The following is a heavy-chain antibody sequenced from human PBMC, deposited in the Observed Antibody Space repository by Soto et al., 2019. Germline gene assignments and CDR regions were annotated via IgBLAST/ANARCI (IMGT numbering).Heavy chain of an antibody. D-gene: IGHD6-13*01. CDR2: IIPIFGTA. Sequence: SVKVSCKASGGTFSSYAISWVRQAPGQGLEWMGGIIPIFGTANYAQKFQGRVTITADESTSTAYMELSSLRSEDTAVYYCARDDGQQLARFSAFDYWGRGTLVTVSS. CDR1: GGTFSSYA. CDR3: ARDDGQQLARFSAFDY. V-gene: IGHV1-69*13. J-gene: IGHJ4*02.